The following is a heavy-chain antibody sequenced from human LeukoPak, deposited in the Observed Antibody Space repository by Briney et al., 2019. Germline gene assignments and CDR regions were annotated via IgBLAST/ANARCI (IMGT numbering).Heavy chain of an antibody. J-gene: IGHJ4*02. V-gene: IGHV1-69*05. Sequence: SVKVSCKASGGTFSSYAISWVRQAPGQGLEWLGRIIPIFGTANYAQKFQGRVTITTDESTSTAYTELSSLRSEDTAVYYCARVASHGDYDYFDYWGQGTLVTVSS. D-gene: IGHD4-17*01. CDR2: IIPIFGTA. CDR3: ARVASHGDYDYFDY. CDR1: GGTFSSYA.